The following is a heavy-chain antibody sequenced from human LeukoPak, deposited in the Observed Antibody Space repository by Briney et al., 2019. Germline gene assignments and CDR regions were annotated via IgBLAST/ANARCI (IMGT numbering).Heavy chain of an antibody. D-gene: IGHD5-12*01. CDR2: ISAYNGNT. CDR3: ARALYSGYERGPLDY. CDR1: GYTFTSYG. V-gene: IGHV1-18*01. J-gene: IGHJ4*02. Sequence: ASVKVSCKASGYTFTSYGISWVRQAPGQGLEWMGWISAYNGNTNYAQKLQGRVTMTKDTSTSTAYMELRSLRSDDTAVYYCARALYSGYERGPLDYWGQGTLVTVSS.